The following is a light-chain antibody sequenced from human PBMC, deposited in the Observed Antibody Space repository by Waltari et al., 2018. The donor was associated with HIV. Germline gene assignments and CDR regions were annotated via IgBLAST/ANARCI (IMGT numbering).Light chain of an antibody. J-gene: IGLJ3*02. CDR2: DAS. Sequence: QYALTQPASVSGSLGQSITISCPGASPNAGSYSLVSWYQTRPGQAPTLIIYDASTRPLGISSRFSGSKSGNTASLTISGLQSEDEADYYCCSYGGDDTLVFGGGTKVT. CDR3: CSYGGDDTLV. CDR1: SPNAGSYSL. V-gene: IGLV2-23*01.